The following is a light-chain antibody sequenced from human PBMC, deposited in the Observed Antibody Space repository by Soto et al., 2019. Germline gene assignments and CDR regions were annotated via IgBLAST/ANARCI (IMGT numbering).Light chain of an antibody. CDR1: QSISSW. CDR3: QQYNSYST. Sequence: DIQMTQSPSTLSASVGDRVTITCRASQSISSWLAWYQQKPGKAPKLLIYKASSLESGVPSRFSGSGSGTEFTLTISSLQSDYCATYYCQQYNSYSTFGQGIKVDI. J-gene: IGKJ1*01. CDR2: KAS. V-gene: IGKV1-5*03.